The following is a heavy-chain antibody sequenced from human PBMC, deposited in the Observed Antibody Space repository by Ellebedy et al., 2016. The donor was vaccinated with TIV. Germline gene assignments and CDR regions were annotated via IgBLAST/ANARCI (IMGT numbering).Heavy chain of an antibody. D-gene: IGHD3-10*01. CDR2: INHSGST. CDR3: ARGSSGNWFDP. CDR1: GGSFSGYY. J-gene: IGHJ5*02. V-gene: IGHV4-34*01. Sequence: MPSETLSLTCAVYGGSFSGYYWSWIRQPPGKGLEWIGEINHSGSTNYNPSLKSRVTISVDRSKNQFSLKLSSVTAADTAVYYCARGSSGNWFDPWGQGTLVTVSS.